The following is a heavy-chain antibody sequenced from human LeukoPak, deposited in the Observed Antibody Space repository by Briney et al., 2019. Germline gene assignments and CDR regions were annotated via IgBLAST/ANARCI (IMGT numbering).Heavy chain of an antibody. CDR2: IYPGDSDT. J-gene: IGHJ6*03. D-gene: IGHD3-10*01. V-gene: IGHV5-51*01. Sequence: GESLKISCKTSGYRFTNYWIGWVRQMPGKGLEWVGIIYPGDSDTRYSPSFQGQVTISADKSISTAYLQWSSLKASDTAMYYCARHRGPHVPMSYYYYMDVWGKGTTVTVSS. CDR3: ARHRGPHVPMSYYYYMDV. CDR1: GYRFTNYW.